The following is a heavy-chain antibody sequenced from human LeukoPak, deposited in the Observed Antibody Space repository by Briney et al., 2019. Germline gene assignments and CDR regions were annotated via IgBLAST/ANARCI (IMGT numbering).Heavy chain of an antibody. V-gene: IGHV3-48*01. CDR3: AKAPNFMTIVTTIDY. Sequence: GGSLRLSCAASGFTFSSYSMNWVRQAPGKGLEWVSYISSSSSTIYYADSVKGRFTISRDNAKNSLYLQMNSLRAEDTAIYYCAKAPNFMTIVTTIDYWGQGTLVTVSS. CDR2: ISSSSSTI. CDR1: GFTFSSYS. J-gene: IGHJ4*02. D-gene: IGHD4-11*01.